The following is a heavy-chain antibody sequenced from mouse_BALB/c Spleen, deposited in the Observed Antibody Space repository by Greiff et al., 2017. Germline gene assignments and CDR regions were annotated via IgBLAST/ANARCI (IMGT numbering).Heavy chain of an antibody. CDR3: ARKDYYGYRWFAY. V-gene: IGHV3-2*02. J-gene: IGHJ3*01. Sequence: VQLQQSGPGLVKPSQSLSLTCTVTGYSITSDYAWNWIRQFPGNKLEWMGYISYSGSTSYNPSLKSRISITRDTSKNQFFLQLNSVTTEDTATYYCARKDYYGYRWFAYWGQGTLVTVSA. D-gene: IGHD1-2*01. CDR1: GYSITSDYA. CDR2: ISYSGST.